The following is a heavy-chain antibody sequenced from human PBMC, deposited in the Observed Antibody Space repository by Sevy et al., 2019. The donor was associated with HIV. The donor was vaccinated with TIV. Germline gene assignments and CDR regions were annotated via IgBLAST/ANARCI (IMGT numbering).Heavy chain of an antibody. CDR3: ARAYCSGGRCYSLAY. CDR1: GYTFTSYR. J-gene: IGHJ4*02. CDR2: ISAHNGDT. D-gene: IGHD2-15*01. V-gene: IGHV1-18*01. Sequence: ASVKVSCKASGYTFTSYRIYWVRQAPGQGLESMRWISAHNGDTNYAQKFQGRVTMITDTSTTTAYMDLRSLRSDDTALYYCARAYCSGGRCYSLAYWGQGTLVTVS.